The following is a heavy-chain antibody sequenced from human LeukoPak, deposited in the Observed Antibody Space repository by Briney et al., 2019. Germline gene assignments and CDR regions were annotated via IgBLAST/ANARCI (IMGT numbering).Heavy chain of an antibody. CDR2: IYYSGST. J-gene: IGHJ4*02. V-gene: IGHV4-59*01. CDR3: ARDTSGYRRGSFDY. CDR1: GGSISSYY. D-gene: IGHD3-22*01. Sequence: SETLSLTCTVSGGSISSYYWSWIRQPPGKGLEWIGYIYYSGSTNYNASLKSRVTISVDTSNNQFSLKLSSVTAADTAVYYCARDTSGYRRGSFDYWGQGTLVTVSS.